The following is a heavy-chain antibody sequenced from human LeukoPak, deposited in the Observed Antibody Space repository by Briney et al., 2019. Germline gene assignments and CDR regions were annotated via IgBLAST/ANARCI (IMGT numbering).Heavy chain of an antibody. D-gene: IGHD3-3*01. CDR1: GGSISSYY. Sequence: SETLSLTCTVSGGSISSYYWSWIRQPPGKGLEWIGYIYYSGSTNYNPSLKSRVTISVDTSKNQFSLKLSSVTAADTAVYYCARDGIFGVVTKAFDIWGQGTMVTVSS. V-gene: IGHV4-59*01. J-gene: IGHJ3*02. CDR3: ARDGIFGVVTKAFDI. CDR2: IYYSGST.